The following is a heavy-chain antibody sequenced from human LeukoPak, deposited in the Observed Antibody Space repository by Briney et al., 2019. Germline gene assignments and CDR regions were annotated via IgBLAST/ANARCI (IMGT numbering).Heavy chain of an antibody. CDR2: INPNSGGT. J-gene: IGHJ6*03. Sequence: GASVKVSCKVSGYTLTELSMHWVRQAPGQGLEWMGWINPNSGGTNYAQKFQGRVTMTRDTSISTAYMELSRLRSDDTAVYYCARDGYSGYDWDYYYYMDVWGKGTTVTISS. D-gene: IGHD5-12*01. V-gene: IGHV1-2*02. CDR1: GYTLTELS. CDR3: ARDGYSGYDWDYYYYMDV.